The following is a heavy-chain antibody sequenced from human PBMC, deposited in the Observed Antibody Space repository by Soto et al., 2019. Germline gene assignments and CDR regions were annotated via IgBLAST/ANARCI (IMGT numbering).Heavy chain of an antibody. CDR3: AKRSSSATFDY. CDR2: ISGSDDST. J-gene: IGHJ4*02. V-gene: IGHV3-23*01. D-gene: IGHD6-6*01. CDR1: GFTFSSYA. Sequence: EVQLLESGGGLVQPGESLRLSCAASGFTFSSYAMICVRQAPGKGLEWVSVISGSDDSTYYADSVKGRFTISRDNSKTTLYLQMNSLRAEDTAVYYCAKRSSSATFDYWGQGTRVTVSS.